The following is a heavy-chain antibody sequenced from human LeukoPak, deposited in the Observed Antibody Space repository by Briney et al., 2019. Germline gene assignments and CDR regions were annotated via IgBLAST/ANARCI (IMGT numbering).Heavy chain of an antibody. CDR2: SIPILGIV. CDR1: GVTFSSYA. D-gene: IGHD2-2*02. V-gene: IGHV1-69*04. CDR3: ARDIYCSSTSCYTQRAENYFDY. Sequence: SVNVSSNASGVTFSSYAISWARQAPGQGLEWMGRSIPILGIVNYAQKFQGRVTIPADKSTSTAYMELSSLRSEDTAVYYCARDIYCSSTSCYTQRAENYFDYWGQGTLVTVSS. J-gene: IGHJ4*02.